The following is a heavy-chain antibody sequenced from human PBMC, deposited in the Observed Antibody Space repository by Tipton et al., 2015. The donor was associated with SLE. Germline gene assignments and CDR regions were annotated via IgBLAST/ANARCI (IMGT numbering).Heavy chain of an antibody. D-gene: IGHD1-26*01. Sequence: TLSLTCAVYGGSFSGYYWSWIRQPPGKGLEWIGYIYYSGSTNYNPSLKSRVTISVDTSKNQFSLKLSSVTAADTAVYYCARGFWEVGLNYWGQGTLVTVSS. CDR3: ARGFWEVGLNY. V-gene: IGHV4-59*01. CDR2: IYYSGST. CDR1: GGSFSGYY. J-gene: IGHJ4*02.